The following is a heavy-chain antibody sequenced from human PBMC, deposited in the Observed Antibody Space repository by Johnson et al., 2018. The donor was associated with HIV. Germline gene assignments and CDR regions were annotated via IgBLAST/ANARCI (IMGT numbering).Heavy chain of an antibody. CDR2: ISSSGSTI. Sequence: QVQLVESGGGLVQPGRSLRLSCAASGFTFSDYYMSWIRQAPRKGLEWLSYISSSGSTIYYADSVKGRFTISRDNAKNSLYLQMSSLRAEDTAVYYCAREGVAVRYIDDAFDIWGQGTMVTVSS. V-gene: IGHV3-11*04. CDR3: AREGVAVRYIDDAFDI. D-gene: IGHD3-9*01. J-gene: IGHJ3*02. CDR1: GFTFSDYY.